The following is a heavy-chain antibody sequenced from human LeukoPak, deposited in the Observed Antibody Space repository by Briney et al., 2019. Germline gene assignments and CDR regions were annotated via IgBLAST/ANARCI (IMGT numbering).Heavy chain of an antibody. CDR2: ISGSGGST. Sequence: GGSLRLSCAASGFTFSSYAMSWVRQAPGKGLEWVSAISGSGGSTYYADSVKGRFTISRDNSKNTLYPQMNSLRAEDTAVYYCASQDPSGYYYGMDVWGQGTTVTVSS. D-gene: IGHD3-10*01. J-gene: IGHJ6*02. CDR3: ASQDPSGYYYGMDV. V-gene: IGHV3-23*01. CDR1: GFTFSSYA.